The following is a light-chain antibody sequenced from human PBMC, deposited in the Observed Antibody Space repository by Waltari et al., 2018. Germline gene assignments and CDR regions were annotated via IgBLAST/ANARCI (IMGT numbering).Light chain of an antibody. CDR3: CAHAGFGTSSWV. CDR1: SSDVGGYNL. V-gene: IGLV2-23*02. CDR2: EVT. Sequence: QSALTQPASVSGSPGQSITISCTGTSSDVGGYNLVSWYQQHPGKAPKLMISEVTKRPSGFAVRLSGSKSGNTASLTISGLQAEDEADYYCCAHAGFGTSSWVFGGGTKLTVL. J-gene: IGLJ3*02.